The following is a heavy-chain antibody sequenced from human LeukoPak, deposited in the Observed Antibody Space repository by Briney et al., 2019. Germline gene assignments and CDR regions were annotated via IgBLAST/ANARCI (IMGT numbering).Heavy chain of an antibody. Sequence: PGGSLRLSCAASGFTFSDYYMSWIRQAPGKGLEWVSYISSSGSTIYYADSVKGRFTISRDNAKNSLYLQMNSLRAEDTAVYYCARDAPPWGWNDVLAAFDIWGQGTMVTVSS. J-gene: IGHJ3*02. CDR1: GFTFSDYY. CDR2: ISSSGSTI. CDR3: ARDAPPWGWNDVLAAFDI. D-gene: IGHD1-1*01. V-gene: IGHV3-11*04.